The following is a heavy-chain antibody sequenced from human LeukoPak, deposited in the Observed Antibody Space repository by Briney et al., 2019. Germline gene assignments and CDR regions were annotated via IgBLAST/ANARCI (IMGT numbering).Heavy chain of an antibody. CDR1: GFTFSNYW. CDR3: VRDMSKAVTGTGAFDL. D-gene: IGHD1-7*01. J-gene: IGHJ3*01. V-gene: IGHV3-74*01. CDR2: INSDGSST. Sequence: PGGSLRLSCAASGFTFSNYWMHWVRQAPGKGLVWVSRINSDGSSTIYADSVRGRFTISRDGAKNTLYLQMNSLRAEDTAVYYCVRDMSKAVTGTGAFDLWGQGTTVTVSS.